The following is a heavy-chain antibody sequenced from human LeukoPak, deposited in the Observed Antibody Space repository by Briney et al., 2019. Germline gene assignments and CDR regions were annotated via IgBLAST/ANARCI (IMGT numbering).Heavy chain of an antibody. CDR2: INHSGST. V-gene: IGHV4-34*01. CDR1: GGSFSGYY. D-gene: IGHD6-19*01. J-gene: IGHJ4*02. Sequence: SETLSLTCAVYGGSFSGYYWSWIRQPPGKGLEWIGEINHSGSTNYNPSLKGRATISVDTSKNQFSLKLSSVTAADTAVYYCARANIAVALDYWGQGTLVTVSS. CDR3: ARANIAVALDY.